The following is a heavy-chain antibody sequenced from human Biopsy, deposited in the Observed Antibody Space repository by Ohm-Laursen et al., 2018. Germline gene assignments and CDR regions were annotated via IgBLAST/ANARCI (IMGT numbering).Heavy chain of an antibody. Sequence: SETLSLTCTVSGGSISNYYWSWIRQPAGKGLEWIGRIYSSGSTNYNPSLKSRVTMSVDMSKNQFSLILSSMTAADTAVYYCAREPRIAAVAYFDPWGQGTLVTVSS. J-gene: IGHJ5*02. CDR3: AREPRIAAVAYFDP. CDR1: GGSISNYY. CDR2: IYSSGST. D-gene: IGHD6-13*01. V-gene: IGHV4-4*07.